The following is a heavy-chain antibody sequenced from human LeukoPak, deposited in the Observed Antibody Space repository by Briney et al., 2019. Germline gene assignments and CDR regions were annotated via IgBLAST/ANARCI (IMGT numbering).Heavy chain of an antibody. Sequence: SETLSLTCTVSGSISGYYWSWIRQPPGKGLEWIWYIYTSGSTNYNPSLESRVTISVDTSKNQFSLDLSSVTAADTAVYYCARQKCTSASCPTKNAFDIWGQGTMVTVSS. CDR3: ARQKCTSASCPTKNAFDI. CDR2: IYTSGST. V-gene: IGHV4-4*09. J-gene: IGHJ3*02. D-gene: IGHD2-2*01. CDR1: GSISGYY.